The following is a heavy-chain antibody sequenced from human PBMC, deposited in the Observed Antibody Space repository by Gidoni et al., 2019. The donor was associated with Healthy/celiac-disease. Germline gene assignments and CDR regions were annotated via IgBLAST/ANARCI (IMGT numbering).Heavy chain of an antibody. CDR2: ISSSGSTI. D-gene: IGHD6-13*01. CDR1: GFTFSSYE. Sequence: EVQLVESGGGLVQPGGSLRLSCAASGFTFSSYEMNWVRQAPGKGLEWVSYISSSGSTIYYADSVKGRFTISRDNAKNSLYLQMNSLRAEDTAVYYCAGGLIAAAGTYYYGMDVWGQGTTVTVSS. CDR3: AGGLIAAAGTYYYGMDV. J-gene: IGHJ6*02. V-gene: IGHV3-48*03.